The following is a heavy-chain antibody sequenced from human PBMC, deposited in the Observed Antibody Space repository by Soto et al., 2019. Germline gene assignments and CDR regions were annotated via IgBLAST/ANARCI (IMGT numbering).Heavy chain of an antibody. CDR1: GFTFSSYA. CDR2: ISYDGSNK. V-gene: IGHV3-30*01. Sequence: GGSLRLSCAASGFTFSSYAMHWVRQAPGKGLERVAVISYDGSNKYYADSVKGRFTISRDNSKNTLYLQMNSLRAEDTAVYYCARDLRDYYGSGSYFEYYFDYWGQGTLVTVSS. J-gene: IGHJ4*02. CDR3: ARDLRDYYGSGSYFEYYFDY. D-gene: IGHD3-10*01.